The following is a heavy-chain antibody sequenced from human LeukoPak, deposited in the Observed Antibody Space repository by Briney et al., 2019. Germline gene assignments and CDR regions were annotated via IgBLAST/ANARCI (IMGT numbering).Heavy chain of an antibody. D-gene: IGHD3-10*01. CDR1: GYTFTSYA. J-gene: IGHJ5*02. CDR2: INAGNGNT. V-gene: IGHV1-3*01. Sequence: GASVKVSCKASGYTFTSYAMHWVRQARGQRLEWMGWINAGNGNTQFSQKFQGRVTITRDTSASTAYMELSSLRSEDTAVYYCARDFSMVRGVITNWFDPWGQGTLVTVSS. CDR3: ARDFSMVRGVITNWFDP.